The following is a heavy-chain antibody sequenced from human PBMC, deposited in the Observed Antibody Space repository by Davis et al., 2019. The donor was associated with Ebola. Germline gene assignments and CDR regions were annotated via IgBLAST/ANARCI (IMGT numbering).Heavy chain of an antibody. CDR1: GFMFSSFA. Sequence: GESLKISCAASGFMFSSFALTWVRQAPGKGLEWVAFIRSEATSQDYGKSVQGRFFISRDDSKNTLYLQMNSLRVDDTAVYFCARDGPNYDVDYWGQGTLVTVSA. CDR2: IRSEATSQ. CDR3: ARDGPNYDVDY. V-gene: IGHV3-30*02. D-gene: IGHD3-22*01. J-gene: IGHJ4*02.